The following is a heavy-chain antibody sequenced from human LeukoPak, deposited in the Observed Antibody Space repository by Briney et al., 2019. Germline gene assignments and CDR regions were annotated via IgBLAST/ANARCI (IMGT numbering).Heavy chain of an antibody. J-gene: IGHJ4*02. V-gene: IGHV3-66*02. Sequence: GGSLRLSCAASGFTVSSSYMNWVRQAPGKGLEWVSVIYSGGDTHYAGSVKGRFTISRDNSVNTLYLQMNSLRTEDPAVYYCARAFVTAAGFFDTWGQGTLVTVSS. CDR2: IYSGGDT. D-gene: IGHD6-13*01. CDR1: GFTVSSSY. CDR3: ARAFVTAAGFFDT.